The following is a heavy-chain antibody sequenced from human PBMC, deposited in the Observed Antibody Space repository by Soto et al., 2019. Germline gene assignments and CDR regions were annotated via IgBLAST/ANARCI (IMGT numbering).Heavy chain of an antibody. J-gene: IGHJ4*02. CDR2: IYHSGST. V-gene: IGHV4-30-2*01. CDR3: ATLVPHCSGGSCYSYYDY. D-gene: IGHD2-15*01. CDR1: GGSISSGGYS. Sequence: SETLSLTCAVSGGSISSGGYSWSWIRQPPGKGLEWIGYIYHSGSTYYNPSLKSRVTISVDRPKNQFSLKLSSVTAADTAVYYCATLVPHCSGGSCYSYYDYWGQGTLVTVSS.